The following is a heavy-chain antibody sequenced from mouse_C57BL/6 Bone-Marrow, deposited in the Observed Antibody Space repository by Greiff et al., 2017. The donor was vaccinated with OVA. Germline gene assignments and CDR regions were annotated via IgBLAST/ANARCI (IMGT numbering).Heavy chain of an antibody. CDR3: ARVAPYWYFDV. Sequence: EVMLVESGGGLVQPGESLKLSCESNEYAFPSHDMSWVRQTPEKRLELVAAINSDGGSTYYPDTMERRFIISRDNTKKTLYLQMSSLRSEDTALYDGARVAPYWYFDVWGTGTTVTVSS. J-gene: IGHJ1*03. CDR1: EYAFPSHD. CDR2: INSDGGST. D-gene: IGHD1-1*01. V-gene: IGHV5-2*01.